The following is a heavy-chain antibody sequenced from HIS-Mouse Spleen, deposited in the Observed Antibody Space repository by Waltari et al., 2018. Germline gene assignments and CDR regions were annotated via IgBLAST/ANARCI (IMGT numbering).Heavy chain of an antibody. D-gene: IGHD6-6*01. CDR1: GGSISSYY. CDR2: IYYSGST. CDR3: ARVRDSSSSYYYYYGMDV. V-gene: IGHV4-59*01. Sequence: QVQLQESGPGLVKPSETLSLTCTVSGGSISSYYWSWIRQPPGKGLEWIGYIYYSGSTNYNPALKSRVTIAVDTSKNQCSLKRSSVTAADTAVYYCARVRDSSSSYYYYYGMDVWGQGTTVTVSS. J-gene: IGHJ6*02.